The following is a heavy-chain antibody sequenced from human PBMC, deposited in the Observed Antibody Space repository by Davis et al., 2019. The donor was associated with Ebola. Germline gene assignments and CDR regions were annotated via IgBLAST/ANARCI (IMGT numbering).Heavy chain of an antibody. V-gene: IGHV1-46*01. CDR3: ARGPLSPYYGMDV. Sequence: ASVKVSCKASGYSFTGNYVQWVRQAPGQGLEWMGIINPSGGSTSYAQKFQGRVTMTRDTSTSTVYMELSSLRSEDTAVYYCARGPLSPYYGMDVWGKGTTVTVSS. CDR2: INPSGGST. J-gene: IGHJ6*04. D-gene: IGHD2/OR15-2a*01. CDR1: GYSFTGNY.